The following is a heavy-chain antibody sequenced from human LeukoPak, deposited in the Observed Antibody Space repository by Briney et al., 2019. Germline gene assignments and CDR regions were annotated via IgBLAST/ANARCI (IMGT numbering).Heavy chain of an antibody. CDR1: GGSFSGYY. V-gene: IGHV4-34*01. CDR2: ISHSGRT. CDR3: ARAGDSSGYSDY. J-gene: IGHJ4*02. Sequence: SETLSLTCAVYGGSFSGYYWSWIRQPPGKGLEWIGEISHSGRTNYNPSLNSRVTISVDTSRNQFSLKLSSVTAADTAVYYCARAGDSSGYSDYWGQGTLVTVSS. D-gene: IGHD3-22*01.